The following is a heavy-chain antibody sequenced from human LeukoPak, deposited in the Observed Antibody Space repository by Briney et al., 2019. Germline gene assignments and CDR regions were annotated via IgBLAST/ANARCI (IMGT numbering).Heavy chain of an antibody. V-gene: IGHV4-34*01. Sequence: PSETLSLTCAVYGGSFSGYYWSWIPQPPGKGLEWIGEINHSGSTNSNPSLKSRVTISVDTSKNQFSLKLSSVTAADTAVYYCARRGYCSGGSCYPLGYYYYMDVWGKGTTVTVSS. J-gene: IGHJ6*03. CDR1: GGSFSGYY. D-gene: IGHD2-15*01. CDR2: INHSGST. CDR3: ARRGYCSGGSCYPLGYYYYMDV.